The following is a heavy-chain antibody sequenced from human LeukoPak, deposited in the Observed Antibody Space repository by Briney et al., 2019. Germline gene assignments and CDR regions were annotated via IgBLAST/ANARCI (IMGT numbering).Heavy chain of an antibody. V-gene: IGHV4-39*02. CDR3: ARDYYYYDSSGYEEG. Sequence: SETLSLTCTVSGGSISSSSYYWGWIRQPPGKGLEWIGSIYYSGSTYYNPSLKSRVTISVDTSKNQFSLKLSSVTAADTAVYYCARDYYYYDSSGYEEGWGQGTLVTVSS. CDR1: GGSISSSSYY. J-gene: IGHJ4*02. D-gene: IGHD3-22*01. CDR2: IYYSGST.